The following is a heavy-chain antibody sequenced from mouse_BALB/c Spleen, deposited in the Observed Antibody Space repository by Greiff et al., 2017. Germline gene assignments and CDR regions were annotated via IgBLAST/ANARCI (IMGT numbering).Heavy chain of an antibody. CDR2: INSNGGST. D-gene: IGHD1-3*01. CDR1: GFTFSSYY. V-gene: IGHV5-6-2*01. Sequence: DVMLVESGGGLVKPGGSLKLSCAASGFTFSSYYMSWVRQTPEKRLELVAAINSNGGSTYYPDTVKGRFTISRDNAKNTLYLQMSSLKSEDTALYYCARSITFDYWGQGTTLTVSS. CDR3: ARSITFDY. J-gene: IGHJ2*01.